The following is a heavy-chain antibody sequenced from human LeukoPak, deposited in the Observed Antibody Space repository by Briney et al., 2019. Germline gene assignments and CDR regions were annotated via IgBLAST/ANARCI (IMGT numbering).Heavy chain of an antibody. D-gene: IGHD5-12*01. Sequence: SETRSLTCTVSGGSISSGDYYWSWIRQSPGKGLECIGYIYYSGSTYYNPSLKSRITMSVDTYKNQFSLKLSSVTAADTALYYCARVGSGYVEESHDYYGMGFWGQGTTVTVSS. CDR3: ARVGSGYVEESHDYYGMGF. V-gene: IGHV4-30-4*01. J-gene: IGHJ6*02. CDR2: IYYSGST. CDR1: GGSISSGDYY.